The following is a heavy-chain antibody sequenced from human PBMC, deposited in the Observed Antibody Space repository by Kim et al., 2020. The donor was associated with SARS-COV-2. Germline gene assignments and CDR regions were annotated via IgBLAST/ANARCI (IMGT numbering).Heavy chain of an antibody. CDR1: GFIFSDHY. V-gene: IGHV3-72*01. J-gene: IGHJ3*02. CDR3: TMPITPGNHYSDVFDI. Sequence: GGSLRLSCAASGFIFSDHYMDWVRQAPGKGLEWVARIRNKAKSYSTDYAASVKGRFTVSRDESKNSLYLQMSSLKTEDTAVYYCTMPITPGNHYSDVFDIWGQGTLVTVSS. CDR2: IRNKAKSYST. D-gene: IGHD3-10*01.